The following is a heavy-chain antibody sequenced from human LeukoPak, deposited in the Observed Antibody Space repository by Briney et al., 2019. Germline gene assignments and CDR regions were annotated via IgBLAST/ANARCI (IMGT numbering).Heavy chain of an antibody. CDR3: ARDLTRGYLGSGNWFDP. CDR2: IYTSGST. Sequence: SQTLSLTCTVAGGSISSGSYYWSWIRQPAWKGLEWIGRIYTSGSTNYNPSLKSRVTISVDTSKNQFSLKLSSVTAADTAVYYCARDLTRGYLGSGNWFDPWGQGTLVTVSS. D-gene: IGHD3-22*01. CDR1: GGSISSGSYY. J-gene: IGHJ5*02. V-gene: IGHV4-61*02.